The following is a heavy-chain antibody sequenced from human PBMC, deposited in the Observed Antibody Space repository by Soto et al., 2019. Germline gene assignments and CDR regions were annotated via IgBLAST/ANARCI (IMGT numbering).Heavy chain of an antibody. J-gene: IGHJ4*02. CDR3: ANLQTVGYFDY. CDR2: IYYSGST. Sequence: SETLSLTCTVSGGSISSYYWSWIRQPPGKGLEWIGYIYYSGSTNYNPSLKSRVTISVDTSKNQFSLKLSSVTAADTAVYYCANLQTVGYFDYWGQGTLVTVSS. V-gene: IGHV4-59*08. CDR1: GGSISSYY. D-gene: IGHD1-1*01.